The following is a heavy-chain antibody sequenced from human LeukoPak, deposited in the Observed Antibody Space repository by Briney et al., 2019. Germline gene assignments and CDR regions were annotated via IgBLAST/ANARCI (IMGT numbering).Heavy chain of an antibody. CDR2: IYYSGNT. D-gene: IGHD2-21*01. CDR1: GGSLSSSSSY. V-gene: IGHV4-39*01. CDR3: ARQAKAVVQYIDFDF. J-gene: IGHJ4*02. Sequence: SETLSLTCTVSGGSLSSSSSYWGWIRQPPGKGLEWIGTIYYSGNTYYNPSLKSRVSISVDTSKNQFSLSLSSVTATDTAVYYCARQAKAVVQYIDFDFWGQGTLVTVSS.